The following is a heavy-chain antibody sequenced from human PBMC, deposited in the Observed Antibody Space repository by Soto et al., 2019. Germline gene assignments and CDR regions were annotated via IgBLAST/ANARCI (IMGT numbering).Heavy chain of an antibody. CDR3: AREGVITVRGALDV. CDR1: GGSFSGYY. Sequence: SETLSLTCAVYGGSFSGYYWSWIRQPPGKGLEWIGEINHSGSTNYNPSLKSRVTISVDTSKNQFSLKLSSVTAADTAVYYCAREGVITVRGALDVWGQGTTVTVSS. J-gene: IGHJ6*02. V-gene: IGHV4-34*01. D-gene: IGHD3-16*01. CDR2: INHSGST.